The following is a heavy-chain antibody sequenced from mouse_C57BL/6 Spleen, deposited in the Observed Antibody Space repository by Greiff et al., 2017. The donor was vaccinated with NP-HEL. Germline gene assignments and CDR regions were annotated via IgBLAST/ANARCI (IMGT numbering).Heavy chain of an antibody. D-gene: IGHD1-1*01. J-gene: IGHJ3*01. CDR3: ARADGSSPWFAY. CDR1: GFTFSDYY. CDR2: INYDGSST. V-gene: IGHV5-16*01. Sequence: EVHLVESEGGLVQPGSSMKLSCTASGFTFSDYYMAWVRQVPEKGLEWVANINYDGSSTYYLDSLKSRFIISRDNAKNILYLQMSSLKSEDTATYYCARADGSSPWFAYWGQGTLVTVSA.